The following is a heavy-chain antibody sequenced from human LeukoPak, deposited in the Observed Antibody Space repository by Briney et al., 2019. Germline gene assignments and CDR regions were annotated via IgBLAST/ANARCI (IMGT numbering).Heavy chain of an antibody. CDR3: ATDHSSGPDFDY. V-gene: IGHV1-24*01. D-gene: IGHD6-19*01. CDR1: GYTLTELS. J-gene: IGHJ4*02. CDR2: FDPEDGET. Sequence: ASVRVSCKVSGYTLTELSMHWVRQAPGKGLEWMGGFDPEDGETIYAQKFQGRVTMTEDTSTDTAYMELSSLRSEDTAVYYCATDHSSGPDFDYWGQGTLVTVSS.